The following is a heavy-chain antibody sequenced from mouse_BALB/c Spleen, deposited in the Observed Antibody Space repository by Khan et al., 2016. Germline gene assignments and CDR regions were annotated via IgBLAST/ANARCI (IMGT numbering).Heavy chain of an antibody. Sequence: EVQLVESGGGLVKPGGSLKLSCAASGFTFSSYGMSWVRQTPEKRLEWVATISGGGSYTYFPDSVKGRFTFSRDNAKNNLYLQMSSLRSEDTALYYCARNYGSSYPDYWGQGTSVTVSS. J-gene: IGHJ4*01. V-gene: IGHV5-9-2*01. CDR3: ARNYGSSYPDY. D-gene: IGHD1-1*01. CDR2: ISGGGSYT. CDR1: GFTFSSYG.